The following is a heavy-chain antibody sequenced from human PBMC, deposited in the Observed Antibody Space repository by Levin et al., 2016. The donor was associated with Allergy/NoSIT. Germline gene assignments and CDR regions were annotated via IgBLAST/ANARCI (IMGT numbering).Heavy chain of an antibody. CDR3: ARDRDMLTPLFDWLLYGMDV. D-gene: IGHD3-9*01. Sequence: WVRQAPGQGLEWMGWINPNSGGTNYAQKFQGRVTMTRDTSISTAYMELSRLRSDDTAVYYCARDRDMLTPLFDWLLYGMDVWGQGTTVTVSS. CDR2: INPNSGGT. J-gene: IGHJ6*02. V-gene: IGHV1-2*02.